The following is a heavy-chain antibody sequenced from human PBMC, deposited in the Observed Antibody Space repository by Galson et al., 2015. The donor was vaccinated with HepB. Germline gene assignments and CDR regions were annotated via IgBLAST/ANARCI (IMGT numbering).Heavy chain of an antibody. CDR3: ARDLGESASYYYYYYYMDV. Sequence: SVKVSCKASGYTFTSYGISWVRQAPGQGLEWMGWISAYNGNTNYAQKLQGRVTMTTDTSTSTAYMELRSLRSDDTAVYYCARDLGESASYYYYYYYMDVWGKGTTVTVSS. CDR2: ISAYNGNT. V-gene: IGHV1-18*01. J-gene: IGHJ6*03. CDR1: GYTFTSYG.